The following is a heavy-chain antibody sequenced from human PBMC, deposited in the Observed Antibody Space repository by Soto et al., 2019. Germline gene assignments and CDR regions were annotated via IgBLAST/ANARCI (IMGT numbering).Heavy chain of an antibody. CDR2: MNPNSGNT. CDR3: ARGRRDGYNDAFDI. D-gene: IGHD5-12*01. J-gene: IGHJ3*02. CDR1: GYTFTSYD. Sequence: GASVKVSCKASGYTFTSYDINWVRQATGQGLEWMGWMNPNSGNTGYAQKFQGRVTMTRNTSISTAYMELSSLRSEDTTVYYCARGRRDGYNDAFDIRGQGTTATVSX. V-gene: IGHV1-8*01.